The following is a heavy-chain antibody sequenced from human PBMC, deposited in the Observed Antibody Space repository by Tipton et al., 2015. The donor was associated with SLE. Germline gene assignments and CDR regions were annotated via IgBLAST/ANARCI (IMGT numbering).Heavy chain of an antibody. CDR1: GFTFSDYY. CDR3: AKAISSTSWKGWFDP. V-gene: IGHV3-11*06. Sequence: GSLRLSCAASGFTFSDYYMNWIRQAPGKGLEWVSYISSSSSYTNYADSVKGRFTISRDNTKNSLYLQMNSLRAEDTAVYYCAKAISSTSWKGWFDPWGQGTLVTVSS. CDR2: ISSSSSYT. D-gene: IGHD2-2*01. J-gene: IGHJ5*02.